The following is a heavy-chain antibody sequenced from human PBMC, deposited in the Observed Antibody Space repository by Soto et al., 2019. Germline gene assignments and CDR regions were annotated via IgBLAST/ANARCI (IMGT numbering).Heavy chain of an antibody. CDR3: ARSTAIAVAGDLDY. CDR2: ISAYNGNT. V-gene: IGHV1-18*01. Sequence: QVQLVQSGAEVKKPGASVKVSCKASGYTFTNYGISWVRQAPGQGLEWMGWISAYNGNTRYTQELQGRVTMTTDTSTSTAYMELRSLRSDDTAVLYCARSTAIAVAGDLDYWGQGTLVTVSS. D-gene: IGHD6-19*01. CDR1: GYTFTNYG. J-gene: IGHJ4*02.